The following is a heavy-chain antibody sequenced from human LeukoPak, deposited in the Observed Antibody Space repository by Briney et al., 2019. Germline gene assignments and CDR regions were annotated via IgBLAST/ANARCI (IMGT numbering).Heavy chain of an antibody. J-gene: IGHJ5*02. CDR2: IIPMFGTA. D-gene: IGHD2-2*01. CDR3: ARVVTPRYCSSPSCYWKGWFHP. V-gene: IGHV1-69*13. CDR1: GGTLSRFA. Sequence: GASVKVSCKTSGGTLSRFAISWVRQAPGQGLEWMGEIIPMFGTANYAQKFQGRVTMTADESTSTAYMELSSLRSEDTAVYYCARVVTPRYCSSPSCYWKGWFHPWGQGTLVIVSS.